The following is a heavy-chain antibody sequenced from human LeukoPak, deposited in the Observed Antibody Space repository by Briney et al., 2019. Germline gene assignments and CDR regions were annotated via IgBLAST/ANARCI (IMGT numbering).Heavy chain of an antibody. D-gene: IGHD2-21*01. CDR1: GFTYSSYG. V-gene: IGHV3-30*02. J-gene: IGHJ4*02. Sequence: GGSLRLSCAASGFTYSSYGMHWVRQAPDKGLEWVAFIRYDGSNKYYADSVKGRFTISRDNSKNTLYLQMNSLRAEDTAVYYCAKSPCGGGCYFGFDYWGQGTLVTVSS. CDR3: AKSPCGGGCYFGFDY. CDR2: IRYDGSNK.